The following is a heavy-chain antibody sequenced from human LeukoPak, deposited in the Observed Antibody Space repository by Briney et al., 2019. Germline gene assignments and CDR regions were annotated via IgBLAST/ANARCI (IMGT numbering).Heavy chain of an antibody. CDR1: GFTFSSYG. D-gene: IGHD5-12*01. CDR2: IRYDGSNK. Sequence: GGSLRLSCAASGFTFSSYGMHWVRQAPGKGLEWVAFIRYDGSNKYYADSVKGRFAISRDNSKNTLYLQMNSLRAEDTAVYYCAKPGMRLRLLARPFDYWGQGTLVTVSS. V-gene: IGHV3-30*02. CDR3: AKPGMRLRLLARPFDY. J-gene: IGHJ4*02.